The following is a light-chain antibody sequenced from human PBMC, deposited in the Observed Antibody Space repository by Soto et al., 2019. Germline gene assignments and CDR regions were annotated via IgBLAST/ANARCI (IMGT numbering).Light chain of an antibody. V-gene: IGKV2-28*01. Sequence: DIVMTQSPLSLPVTPGEPASISCSSSQSLLHSNGYNYLDWYLQKPGQSPQLLIYLGSNRASGVPDRFSGSGSGTDFTLKISRVEAEEVGVYYCMQALQTPFTLGPGTKVDI. CDR1: QSLLHSNGYNY. J-gene: IGKJ3*01. CDR2: LGS. CDR3: MQALQTPFT.